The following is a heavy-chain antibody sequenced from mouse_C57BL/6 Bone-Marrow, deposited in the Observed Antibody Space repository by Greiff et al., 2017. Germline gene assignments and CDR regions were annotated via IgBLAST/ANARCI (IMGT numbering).Heavy chain of an antibody. CDR2: IYPGSGST. Sequence: QVQLQQSGAELVKPGASVKMSCKASGYTFTSYWITWVKQRPGQGLEWIGDIYPGSGSTNYNEKFKSKATLTVDTSSSTAYMQLSSLTSEDSAVYDCAVDSSGYGWFAYWGQGTLVTVSA. CDR3: AVDSSGYGWFAY. CDR1: GYTFTSYW. D-gene: IGHD3-2*02. V-gene: IGHV1-55*01. J-gene: IGHJ3*01.